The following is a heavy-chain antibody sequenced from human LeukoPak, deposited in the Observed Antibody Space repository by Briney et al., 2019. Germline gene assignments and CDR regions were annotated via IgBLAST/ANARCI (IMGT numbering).Heavy chain of an antibody. V-gene: IGHV1-8*03. CDR1: GYTFTRYD. Sequence: GASVKVSCKTSGYTFTRYDINWVRQATGQGLEWMGWVNPNSGNTGYAQKFQGRVTISRDTSISTAHMELSSLRSEDTAVYYCARVDGSADYWGQGTLVTVSS. CDR3: ARVDGSADY. CDR2: VNPNSGNT. J-gene: IGHJ4*02. D-gene: IGHD1-26*01.